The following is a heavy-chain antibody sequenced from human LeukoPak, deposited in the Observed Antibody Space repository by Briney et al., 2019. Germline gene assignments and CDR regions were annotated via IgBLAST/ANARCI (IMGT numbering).Heavy chain of an antibody. CDR1: GGSISSGSYY. Sequence: SQTLSLTCTVSGGSISSGSYYWSWIRQPAGKGLEWIGRIYTSGSTNYNPSLKSRVTISVDTSKNQFSLKLSSVTAADTAVYYCARVIYSYGAFDIWGQGTMVTVSS. D-gene: IGHD5-18*01. CDR3: ARVIYSYGAFDI. J-gene: IGHJ3*02. V-gene: IGHV4-61*02. CDR2: IYTSGST.